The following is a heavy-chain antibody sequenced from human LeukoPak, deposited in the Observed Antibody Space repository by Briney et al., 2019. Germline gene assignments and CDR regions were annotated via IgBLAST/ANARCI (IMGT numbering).Heavy chain of an antibody. CDR1: GYTFTSYD. J-gene: IGHJ3*02. CDR3: ATGQWGGDAFDI. CDR2: MNPNSGNT. D-gene: IGHD3-10*01. Sequence: ASVKVSCKASGYTFTSYDINWVRQATGQGIEWMGWMNPNSGNTGYAQKFQGRVTMTEDTSTDTAYMELSSLRSEDTAVYYCATGQWGGDAFDIWGQGTMVTVSS. V-gene: IGHV1-8*01.